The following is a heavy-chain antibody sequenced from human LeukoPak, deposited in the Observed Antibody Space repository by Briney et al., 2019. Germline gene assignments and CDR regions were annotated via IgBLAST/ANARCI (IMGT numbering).Heavy chain of an antibody. V-gene: IGHV3-23*01. J-gene: IGHJ4*02. CDR3: AKEDHYYCSGGSCYFY. Sequence: GGSLRLSCAAFGFTYSNYAMSWVRQAPGKGLEWVSAISDSGGSTYYADSVKGRFTISRDNSKNTLYLQMNSLRAEDTAVYYCAKEDHYYCSGGSCYFYWGQGTLVTVSS. D-gene: IGHD2-15*01. CDR2: ISDSGGST. CDR1: GFTYSNYA.